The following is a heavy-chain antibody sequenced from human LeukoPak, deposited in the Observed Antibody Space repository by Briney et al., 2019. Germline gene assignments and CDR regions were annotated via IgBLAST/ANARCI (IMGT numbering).Heavy chain of an antibody. CDR1: GFTVRSNY. J-gene: IGHJ4*02. Sequence: PGGSLRLSWAASGFTVRSNYMSWVRQAPGKGLEWVSVIYSGGSTYYADSVKGRFTISRDNSKHTLYLQMNSLRAEDTAVYSCARTETGYLDYWGQGTLVTVSS. V-gene: IGHV3-53*01. CDR3: ARTETGYLDY. CDR2: IYSGGST. D-gene: IGHD3-9*01.